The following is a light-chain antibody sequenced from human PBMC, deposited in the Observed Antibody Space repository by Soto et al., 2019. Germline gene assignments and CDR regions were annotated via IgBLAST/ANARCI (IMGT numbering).Light chain of an antibody. CDR2: DVS. Sequence: EIVMTQSPATLSVSPGERATLSCRASLSVNSNLAWYQQKVGQAPRLLIYDVSTRASGIAARFTGSGSGTEFTLTISSLQSEDFAFYYWQQYKKWPLTFGGGTKVEIK. J-gene: IGKJ4*01. CDR1: LSVNSN. CDR3: QQYKKWPLT. V-gene: IGKV3D-15*01.